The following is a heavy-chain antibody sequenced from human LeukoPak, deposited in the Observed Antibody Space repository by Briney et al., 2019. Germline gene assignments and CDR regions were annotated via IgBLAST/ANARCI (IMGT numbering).Heavy chain of an antibody. V-gene: IGHV4-31*03. CDR3: ARDLSYCGGGSCYVQGFDI. J-gene: IGHJ3*02. D-gene: IGHD2-15*01. CDR2: IHYSGRP. Sequence: PSETLSLTCSVPGASISSGDHYWTWLRQSPGKGLEWLGYIHYSGRPYYNPSFRSRIIISVDTSKNQFSLKVTSVTAADTAVYFCARDLSYCGGGSCYVQGFDIWGQGTMVTVSS. CDR1: GASISSGDHY.